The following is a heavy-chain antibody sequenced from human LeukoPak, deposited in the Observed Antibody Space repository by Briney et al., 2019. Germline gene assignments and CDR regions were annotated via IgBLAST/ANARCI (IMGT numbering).Heavy chain of an antibody. J-gene: IGHJ4*02. D-gene: IGHD3-9*01. CDR3: ARARYNEY. V-gene: IGHV3-7*01. CDR2: IKQDGSEK. Sequence: GGSLRLSCAASGFTFSSYWTTWVRQAPGKGLEWVANIKQDGSEKNYVDSVKGRFTISRDNAKNSLYLQMNSLRAEDTAVYYCARARYNEYWGQGTLVTVSS. CDR1: GFTFSSYW.